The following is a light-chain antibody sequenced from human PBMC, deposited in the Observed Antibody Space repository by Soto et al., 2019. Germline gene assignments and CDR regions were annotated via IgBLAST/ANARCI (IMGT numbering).Light chain of an antibody. CDR2: DVS. V-gene: IGKV1-5*01. Sequence: DIQMTQSPSSLSASVGDRVTITCRASQNIGRWLAWYQQKSGKAPKLMIYDVSTLISGVPSRFSGSGSGTEFTLTITSRQPDDFTTYYCQQYNLHSPATFGPGTLVEIK. CDR1: QNIGRW. CDR3: QQYNLHSPAT. J-gene: IGKJ1*01.